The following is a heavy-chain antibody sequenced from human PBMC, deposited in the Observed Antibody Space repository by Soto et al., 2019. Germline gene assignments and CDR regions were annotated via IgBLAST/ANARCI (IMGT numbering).Heavy chain of an antibody. CDR2: IYPSDSDT. CDR1: GYIFTDYW. Sequence: LKISCKGSGYIFTDYWITWVRQMPGKGLEWLGAIYPSDSDTRYSPSFQGQVTISADKSVNTAYVEWTSLQASDTGLYFCAITYFYDASGYTDGFDVWGQGTMVTVSS. D-gene: IGHD3-22*01. J-gene: IGHJ3*01. CDR3: AITYFYDASGYTDGFDV. V-gene: IGHV5-51*01.